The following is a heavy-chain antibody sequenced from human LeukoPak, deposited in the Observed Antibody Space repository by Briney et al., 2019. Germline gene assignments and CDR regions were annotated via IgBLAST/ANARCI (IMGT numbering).Heavy chain of an antibody. CDR1: GYTFTNYW. Sequence: GESLKISCKGSGYTFTNYWIGWVRQMPGKGLEFMGIIYPGDSDTRYSPSFQGQVTISVDKSINTAYLQWSSLKASDSAMYYCASSYGSGSYWDYWGQGTLVTVSS. J-gene: IGHJ4*02. CDR3: ASSYGSGSYWDY. D-gene: IGHD3-10*01. CDR2: IYPGDSDT. V-gene: IGHV5-51*01.